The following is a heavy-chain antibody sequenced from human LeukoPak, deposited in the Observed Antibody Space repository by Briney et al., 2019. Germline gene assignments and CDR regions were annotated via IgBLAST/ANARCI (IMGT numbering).Heavy chain of an antibody. Sequence: GVSLRLSCAASGFTFDDYAMHWVRQAPGKGLEWVSLISGDGGSTYYADSVKGRFTISRDNSKNSLYLQMNSLRTEDTALYYCAKEDDIVATRGPYDYWGQGTLVTVSS. CDR1: GFTFDDYA. CDR3: AKEDDIVATRGPYDY. V-gene: IGHV3-43*02. CDR2: ISGDGGST. J-gene: IGHJ4*02. D-gene: IGHD5-12*01.